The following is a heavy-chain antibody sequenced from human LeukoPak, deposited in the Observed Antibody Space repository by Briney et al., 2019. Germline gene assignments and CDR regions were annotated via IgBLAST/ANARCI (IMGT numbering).Heavy chain of an antibody. V-gene: IGHV3-23*01. CDR2: ISGSGGST. CDR3: AKVRDCSSTSCYPNMDV. D-gene: IGHD2-2*01. Sequence: PGGSLRLSCAASGFTFSSYAMSWVRQAPGKGLEWVSAISGSGGSTYYADSVKGRFTISRDNSKNTLYLQMNSLRAEDTAVYYCAKVRDCSSTSCYPNMDVWGKGTTVTVSS. CDR1: GFTFSSYA. J-gene: IGHJ6*03.